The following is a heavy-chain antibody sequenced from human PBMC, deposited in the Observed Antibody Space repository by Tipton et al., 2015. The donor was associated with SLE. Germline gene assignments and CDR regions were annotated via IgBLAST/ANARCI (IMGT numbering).Heavy chain of an antibody. CDR3: ARVGYCSSTSCYAFDI. Sequence: SLRLSCAASGFTFSSYWMHWVRQAPGKGLVWVSHINSVGSSTSYADSVKGRFTISRDNAKNTLYLQMNSLRAEDTAVYYCARVGYCSSTSCYAFDIWGQGTMVTVSS. D-gene: IGHD2-2*01. CDR1: GFTFSSYW. J-gene: IGHJ3*02. CDR2: INSVGSST. V-gene: IGHV3-74*01.